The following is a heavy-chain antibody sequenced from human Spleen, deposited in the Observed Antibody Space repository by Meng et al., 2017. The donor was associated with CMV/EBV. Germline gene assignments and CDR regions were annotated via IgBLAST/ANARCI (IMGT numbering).Heavy chain of an antibody. V-gene: IGHV3-23*03. Sequence: GGSLRLSCAASGFTFSGYAMSWVRQAPGQGLEWVAVIFSGSSSTDYADSVKGRFTISRDNSKTTLYLQMNSLRTEDTAVYYCAKIALEYYDSSGYDYWGQGTLVTVSS. CDR2: IFSGSSST. J-gene: IGHJ4*02. CDR1: GFTFSGYA. D-gene: IGHD3-22*01. CDR3: AKIALEYYDSSGYDY.